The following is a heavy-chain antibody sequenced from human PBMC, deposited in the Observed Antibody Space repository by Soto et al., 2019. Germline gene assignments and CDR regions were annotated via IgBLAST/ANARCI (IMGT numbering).Heavy chain of an antibody. CDR1: GFSFNNGG. Sequence: GGSLRLSCAASGFSFNNGGMNWFRQSPGQWLEWFFRIKSRTDGWATAYAAPVKSRFTLSGVEPKTTLFLQMNTLKTEDAGVYYCSTGRGFGWTRGFDSGGQGTRVTVSS. J-gene: IGHJ4*02. CDR3: STGRGFGWTRGFDS. D-gene: IGHD6-19*01. CDR2: IKSRTDGWAT. V-gene: IGHV3-15*07.